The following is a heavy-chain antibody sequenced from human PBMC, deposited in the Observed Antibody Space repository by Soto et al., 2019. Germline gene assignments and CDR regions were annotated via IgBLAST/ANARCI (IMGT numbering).Heavy chain of an antibody. J-gene: IGHJ5*02. Sequence: SETPSLTCTVSGGSISSYYWSWIRQPPGKGLEWIGYIYYSGSTNYNPSLKSRVTISVDTSKNQFSLKLSSVTAADTAVYYCARQGGDYGGDWFDPWGQGTLVTVSS. D-gene: IGHD4-17*01. CDR3: ARQGGDYGGDWFDP. CDR1: GGSISSYY. V-gene: IGHV4-59*08. CDR2: IYYSGST.